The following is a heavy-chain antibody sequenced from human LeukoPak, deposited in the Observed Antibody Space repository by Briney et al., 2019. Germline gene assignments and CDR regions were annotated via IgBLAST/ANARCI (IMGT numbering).Heavy chain of an antibody. CDR3: ARDLDYEILTVSASGYPTECYDNGMDG. J-gene: IGHJ6*02. CDR2: IISDGSTT. D-gene: IGHD3-9*01. CDR1: GFTFSTYW. V-gene: IGHV3-74*01. Sequence: GGSLRLSCVASGFTFSTYWMHWVRPDPGKGLVWVSRIISDGSTTNYADSVKGRFTISRDNAKNTLYLQMNRLRAEDTAVYYCARDLDYEILTVSASGYPTECYDNGMDGWGQGTTVTVSS.